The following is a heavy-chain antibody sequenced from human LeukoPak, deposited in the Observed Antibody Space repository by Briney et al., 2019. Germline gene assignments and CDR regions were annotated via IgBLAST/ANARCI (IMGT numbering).Heavy chain of an antibody. J-gene: IGHJ3*01. Sequence: PGGSLRLSCAASGFTVSSNYMSWVRQAPGKGLEWVSLIYSGGSTYYADSVKGRFTISRDNSKNTVYLQMNSLRAEDTAVYYCARHQNGDYSDASAFWGQGTMVSVSS. CDR3: ARHQNGDYSDASAF. CDR2: IYSGGST. V-gene: IGHV3-53*01. D-gene: IGHD2-15*01. CDR1: GFTVSSNY.